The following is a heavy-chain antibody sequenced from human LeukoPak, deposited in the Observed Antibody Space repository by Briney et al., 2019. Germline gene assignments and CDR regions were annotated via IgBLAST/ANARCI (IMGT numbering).Heavy chain of an antibody. CDR2: INPNSGGT. CDR3: ARVTKGYNWFDP. Sequence: ASVKVSCKASGYTFTGYYMHWVRQAPGQGLEWMGWINPNSGGTNYAQKFQGRVTMTRDTSISTAYMELSRLRSDDTAVYYCARVTKGYNWFDPWGQGTLVTVSS. J-gene: IGHJ5*02. CDR1: GYTFTGYY. V-gene: IGHV1-2*02.